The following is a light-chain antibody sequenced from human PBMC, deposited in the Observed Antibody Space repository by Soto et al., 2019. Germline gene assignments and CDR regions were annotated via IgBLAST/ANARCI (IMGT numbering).Light chain of an antibody. CDR3: QQANGFPPT. V-gene: IGKV1-12*01. J-gene: IGKJ3*01. CDR2: AAS. Sequence: DIQMTQSPSSVSASVGDRVTITCRASQGVSSYLAWYQQKPGKAPRLLIYAASSLQSGVPSRFSGRGSGTDFSLTISSLQPEDFETDYWQQANGFPPTFGPGTKVDIK. CDR1: QGVSSY.